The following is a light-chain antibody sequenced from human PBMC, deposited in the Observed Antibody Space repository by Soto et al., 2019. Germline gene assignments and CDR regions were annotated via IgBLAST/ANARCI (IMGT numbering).Light chain of an antibody. J-gene: IGKJ5*01. CDR2: GAS. V-gene: IGKV3-20*01. CDR1: QSISSY. Sequence: EIQMAQSRTSLSASLGGRATITCRASQSISSYLNWYQQKPGQAPRLLIYGASSRPTGIPDRFSGSGSGTDFTLTISRLEPEDFAVYYCQQYGSSSTFGQGTRLEI. CDR3: QQYGSSST.